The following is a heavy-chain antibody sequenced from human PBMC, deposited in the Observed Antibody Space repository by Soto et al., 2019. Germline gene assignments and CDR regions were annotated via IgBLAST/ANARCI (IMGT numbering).Heavy chain of an antibody. CDR3: ARDGYSYGPYGMDV. CDR2: IIPIFGTA. Sequence: QVQLVQSGAEVKKPGSSVKVSCKASGGTFSSYAISWVRQAPGQGLEWMGGIIPIFGTANYAQKFQGRVTITADESTSTAYMERSSLRSEDTAVYYCARDGYSYGPYGMDVWGQGTTVTVSS. V-gene: IGHV1-69*01. D-gene: IGHD5-18*01. CDR1: GGTFSSYA. J-gene: IGHJ6*02.